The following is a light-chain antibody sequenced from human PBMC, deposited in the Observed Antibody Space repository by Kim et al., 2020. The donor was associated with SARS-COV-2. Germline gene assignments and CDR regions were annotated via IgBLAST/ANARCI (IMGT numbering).Light chain of an antibody. V-gene: IGKV1-33*01. CDR3: QQYDKIPYT. J-gene: IGKJ2*01. CDR1: QDIKKS. Sequence: DIQMTQSPSSLSASVGERVTITCQASQDIKKSLNWFHQKPGKAPKVLISDASNLETGVPSRFTASASGTHFTFSVNSLQPDDVGTYFCQQYDKIPYTFGQGTKLEI. CDR2: DAS.